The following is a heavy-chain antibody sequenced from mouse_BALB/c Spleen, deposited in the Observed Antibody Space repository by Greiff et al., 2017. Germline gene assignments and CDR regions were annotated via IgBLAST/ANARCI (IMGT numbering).Heavy chain of an antibody. CDR3: AREGYYRGIFDY. V-gene: IGHV3-6*02. CDR2: ISYDGSN. J-gene: IGHJ2*01. CDR1: GYSITSGYY. Sequence: DVKLQESGPGLVKPSQSLSLTCSVTGYSITSGYYWNWIRQFPGNKLEWMGYISYDGSNNYNPSLKNRISITRDTSKNQFFLKLNSVTTEDTATYYCAREGYYRGIFDYWGQGTTLTVSS. D-gene: IGHD2-3*01.